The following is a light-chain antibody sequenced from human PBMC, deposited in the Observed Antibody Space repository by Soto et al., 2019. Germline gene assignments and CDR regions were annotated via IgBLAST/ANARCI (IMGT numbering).Light chain of an antibody. J-gene: IGKJ1*01. CDR3: QHYNSYSEA. CDR2: KAS. Sequence: DVQMTQSPSTQSDSVGDRVTITCRASQTISSWLAWYQQKPGKAPKLLIYKASTLKSGVPSRFSGSGSETEFTLTISSLQPDDFATYYCQHYNSYSEAFGQGTKVDIK. V-gene: IGKV1-5*03. CDR1: QTISSW.